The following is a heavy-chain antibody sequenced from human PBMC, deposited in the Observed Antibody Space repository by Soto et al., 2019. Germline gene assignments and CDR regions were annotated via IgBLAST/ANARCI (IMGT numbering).Heavy chain of an antibody. V-gene: IGHV3-30*18. Sequence: VQLEESGGDLVQPGGSLRLSCAASGITFSSYWMHWVRQTPGKGLEWVAVISYDGTNKFYSDSVKGRFTISRDNFKNTLTLQMNSLRADDTAVYSCAKDLQSYGDYDYYCYGMDVWGLGTRVTVSS. CDR3: AKDLQSYGDYDYYCYGMDV. CDR2: ISYDGTNK. D-gene: IGHD4-17*01. J-gene: IGHJ6*02. CDR1: GITFSSYW.